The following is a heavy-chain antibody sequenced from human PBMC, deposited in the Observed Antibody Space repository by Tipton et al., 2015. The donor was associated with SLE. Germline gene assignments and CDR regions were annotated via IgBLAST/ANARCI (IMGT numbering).Heavy chain of an antibody. CDR1: GGAISSGGYY. CDR2: IYTSGKT. CDR3: AKTLAGATPGRYQSYWYFDL. J-gene: IGHJ2*01. Sequence: TLSLTCTVSGGAISSGGYYWGWIRQPAGKGMEWIGRIYTSGKTVYNPSLKSRVTISMDLSNNQFSVNLSSLTASDTAVYYCAKTLAGATPGRYQSYWYFDLWGRGLRVIVSS. D-gene: IGHD1-1*01. V-gene: IGHV4-61*02.